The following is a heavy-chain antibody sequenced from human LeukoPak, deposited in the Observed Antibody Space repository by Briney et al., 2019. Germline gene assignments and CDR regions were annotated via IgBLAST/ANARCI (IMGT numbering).Heavy chain of an antibody. Sequence: PGGSLRLSCAASGFTFSSYAMHWVRQAPGKGLEWVAVISYDGSNKYYADSVKGRFTISRDNSKNTLYLQMNSLRAEDTAVYYCARARDTAMVILDYWGQGTLVTVSS. V-gene: IGHV3-30-3*01. CDR3: ARARDTAMVILDY. J-gene: IGHJ4*02. D-gene: IGHD5-18*01. CDR1: GFTFSSYA. CDR2: ISYDGSNK.